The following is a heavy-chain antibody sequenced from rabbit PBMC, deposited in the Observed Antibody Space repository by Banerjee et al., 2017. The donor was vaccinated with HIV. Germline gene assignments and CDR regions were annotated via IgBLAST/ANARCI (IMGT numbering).Heavy chain of an antibody. V-gene: IGHV1S45*01. CDR1: GFSFSSYYY. CDR2: IYTNSGNT. CDR3: ARDRGDWGYYFTL. Sequence: QEQLVESGGGLVKPGASLTLTCTASGFSFSSYYYMCWVRQAPGKGLEWIACIYTNSGNTWYASWAKGRFTISKTSSTTVTLQMTSLTAADTATYFCARDRGDWGYYFTLWGPGTLVTVS. J-gene: IGHJ4*01. D-gene: IGHD4-1*01.